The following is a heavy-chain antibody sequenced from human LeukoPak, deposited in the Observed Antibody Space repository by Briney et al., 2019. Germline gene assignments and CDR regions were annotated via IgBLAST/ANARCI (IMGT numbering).Heavy chain of an antibody. J-gene: IGHJ5*02. CDR3: ARGPPDRIVVVPADIGVA. CDR2: INHSGST. CDR1: GGSFSGYY. V-gene: IGHV4-34*01. D-gene: IGHD2-2*01. Sequence: SSETLSLTCAVSGGSFSGYYLSWIRQPPGKGLEWIGEINHSGSTNYNPSLKSRVTISVDTSKNQFSLKLSSVTAADTAVYYCARGPPDRIVVVPADIGVAWGQGTLVTVSS.